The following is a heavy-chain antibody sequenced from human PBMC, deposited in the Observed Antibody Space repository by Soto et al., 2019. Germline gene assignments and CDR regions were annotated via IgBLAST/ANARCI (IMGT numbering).Heavy chain of an antibody. CDR2: TRSNGEHT. CDR1: GFMFSSFA. D-gene: IGHD2-2*01. Sequence: GGSLRLSCAGSGFMFSSFAMTWVRQAPGKGLEWVSTTRSNGEHTYYADSVKGRFTVSRDNSKNTLFLEMSSLRAEDSAIYYCAKDSMSVSVSAARVYGMDVWGQGTTVTVSS. V-gene: IGHV3-23*01. J-gene: IGHJ6*02. CDR3: AKDSMSVSVSAARVYGMDV.